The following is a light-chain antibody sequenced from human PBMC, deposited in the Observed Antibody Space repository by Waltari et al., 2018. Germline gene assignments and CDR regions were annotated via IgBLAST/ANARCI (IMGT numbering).Light chain of an antibody. CDR3: QVWDSSGDHVV. Sequence: SYVLTQPPSVSVAPGKTASITCGGNNIGSKNVHWHQQKPGQAPVLVISYDSDRPSGIPERFSGSNSGNTATLTISRVEAGDEADYYCQVWDSSGDHVVFGGGTKLTVL. CDR2: YDS. V-gene: IGLV3-21*04. J-gene: IGLJ2*01. CDR1: NIGSKN.